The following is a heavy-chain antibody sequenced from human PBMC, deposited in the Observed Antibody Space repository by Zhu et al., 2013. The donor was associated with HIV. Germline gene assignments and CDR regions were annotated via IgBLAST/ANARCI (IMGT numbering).Heavy chain of an antibody. CDR2: IIPILGIA. V-gene: IGHV1-69*08. CDR3: AREATLPGHGGNSWVCYFDY. CDR1: GGTFSSYT. D-gene: IGHD2-21*02. Sequence: QVQLVQSGAEVKKPGSSVKVSCKASGGTFSSYTISWVRQAPGQGLEWMGRIIPILGIANYAQKFQGRVTITADKSTSTAYMELSSLRSEDTAVYYCAREATLPGHGGNSWVCYFDYWGQGTLVTVSS. J-gene: IGHJ4*02.